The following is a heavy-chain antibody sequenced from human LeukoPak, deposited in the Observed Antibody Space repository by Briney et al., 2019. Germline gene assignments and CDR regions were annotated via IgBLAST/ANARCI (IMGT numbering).Heavy chain of an antibody. D-gene: IGHD3-10*01. CDR2: INPNSGGT. CDR1: GYTFTGYY. Sequence: GAXVKVSCXASGYTFTGYYMHWVRQAPGQGLEWMGWINPNSGGTNYAQKFQGRVTMTRDTSISTAYMELSRLRSDDTAVYYCARDQGYYYGSGSYPYFDYWGQGTLVTVSS. V-gene: IGHV1-2*02. J-gene: IGHJ4*02. CDR3: ARDQGYYYGSGSYPYFDY.